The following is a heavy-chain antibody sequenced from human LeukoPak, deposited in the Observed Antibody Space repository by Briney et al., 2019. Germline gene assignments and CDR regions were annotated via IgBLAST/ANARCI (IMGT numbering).Heavy chain of an antibody. V-gene: IGHV4-59*01. CDR3: ARDSNYYYMDV. J-gene: IGHJ6*03. CDR1: GVSISSYY. CDR2: IYYSGST. Sequence: PSETLSLTCTVSGVSISSYYWSWIRQPPGKGLEWIGYIYYSGSTNYNPSLKSRVTISVDTSKNQFSLKLSSVTAADTAVYYCARDSNYYYMDVWGKGTTVTISS.